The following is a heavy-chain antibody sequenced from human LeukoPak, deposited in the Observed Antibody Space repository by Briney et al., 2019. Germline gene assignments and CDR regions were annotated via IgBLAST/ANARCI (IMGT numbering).Heavy chain of an antibody. Sequence: PGGSLRLSCAASGFTFSSYEMNWVRQAPGKGLEWVSYTSSSGSTIYYADSVKGRFTISRDNAKNSLYLQMNSLRAEDTAVYYCASEAVYYDILTGYYTGYYGMDVWGQGTTVTVSS. J-gene: IGHJ6*02. V-gene: IGHV3-48*03. CDR3: ASEAVYYDILTGYYTGYYGMDV. D-gene: IGHD3-9*01. CDR2: TSSSGSTI. CDR1: GFTFSSYE.